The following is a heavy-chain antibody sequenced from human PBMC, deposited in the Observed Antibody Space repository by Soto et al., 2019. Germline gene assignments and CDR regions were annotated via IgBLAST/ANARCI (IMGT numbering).Heavy chain of an antibody. D-gene: IGHD7-27*01. Sequence: QVQLQESGPGLVKPSETLSLTCTVSGGSISNHYWSWIRQPPGKGLEWIGYIYYNGNTNYNPSLKSRVTMAVDTSQNQISLKLSSVTAADTAVYYCTRANWYSEYWGQGPLVTVSS. CDR1: GGSISNHY. J-gene: IGHJ4*02. CDR2: IYYNGNT. CDR3: TRANWYSEY. V-gene: IGHV4-59*11.